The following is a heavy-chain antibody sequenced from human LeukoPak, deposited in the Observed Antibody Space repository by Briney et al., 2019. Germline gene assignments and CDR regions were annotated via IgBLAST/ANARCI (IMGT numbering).Heavy chain of an antibody. CDR3: ATAVGATRGMDV. J-gene: IGHJ6*02. D-gene: IGHD1-26*01. V-gene: IGHV1-8*01. CDR2: MNPNSGNT. Sequence: ASVKVSCKASGYTFTSYDINWVRQATGQGLEWMGWMNPNSGNTGYAQKFQGRVTMTEDTSTDTAYMELSSLRSEDTAVYYCATAVGATRGMDVWGQGTTVTVSS. CDR1: GYTFTSYD.